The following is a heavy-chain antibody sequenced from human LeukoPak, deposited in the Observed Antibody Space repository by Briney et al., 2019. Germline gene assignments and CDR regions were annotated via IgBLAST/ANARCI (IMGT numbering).Heavy chain of an antibody. CDR1: GGSISRYY. CDR3: ARGPSGGSGHDY. CDR2: IFHSGST. J-gene: IGHJ4*02. V-gene: IGHV4-4*07. D-gene: IGHD3-16*01. Sequence: SETLSLTCTVSGGSISRYYWSWIRQPAGKGLEWIGRIFHSGSTNYNPSLKSRVIMSVDTTKNQFSLKLTSVTAADTAVYYCARGPSGGSGHDYWGQGTLVTVSS.